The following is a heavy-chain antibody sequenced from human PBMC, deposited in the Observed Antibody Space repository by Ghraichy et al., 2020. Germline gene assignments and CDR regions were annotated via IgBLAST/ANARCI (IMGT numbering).Heavy chain of an antibody. V-gene: IGHV4-39*01. J-gene: IGHJ4*02. CDR3: ARQTEGGYGPFDY. CDR1: GGSISSSGYF. CDR2: IYYSGST. D-gene: IGHD5-18*01. Sequence: SQTLSLTCTVSGGSISSSGYFWGWIRQPPGEGLEWVGTIYYSGSTYYNPSLKGRVTISVDTSKNQFSLKLSSVTAADTAIYYCARQTEGGYGPFDYWGQGTLVSVSS.